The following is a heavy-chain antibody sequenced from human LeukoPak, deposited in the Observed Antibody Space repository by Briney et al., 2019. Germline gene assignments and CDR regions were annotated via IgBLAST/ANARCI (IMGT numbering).Heavy chain of an antibody. CDR1: GFTFSSYS. CDR3: ARGFGGSMTTAGGDY. V-gene: IGHV3-21*01. CDR2: ISSSSSYI. J-gene: IGHJ4*02. Sequence: GGSLRPSCAASGFTFSSYSMNWFRQAPEKGLEWVSSISSSSSYIYYADSVKGRFTISRDNAKNSLYLQMNSLRAEDTAVYYCARGFGGSMTTAGGDYWGQGTLVTVSS. D-gene: IGHD4-11*01.